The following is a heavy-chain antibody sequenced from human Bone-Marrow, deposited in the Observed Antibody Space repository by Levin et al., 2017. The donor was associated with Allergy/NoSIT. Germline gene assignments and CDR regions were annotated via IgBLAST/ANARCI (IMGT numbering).Heavy chain of an antibody. Sequence: ASVKVSCKASGYSFTDFYIYWIRQAPGQAPEWLGWINPNSGGTRYGQKFQGRATMTRDTSITTVFLELNRLTQDDTAVYYCARDRDYGALVHGLDVWGQGTTVIVSS. D-gene: IGHD4-17*01. CDR3: ARDRDYGALVHGLDV. CDR1: GYSFTDFY. J-gene: IGHJ6*02. V-gene: IGHV1-2*02. CDR2: INPNSGGT.